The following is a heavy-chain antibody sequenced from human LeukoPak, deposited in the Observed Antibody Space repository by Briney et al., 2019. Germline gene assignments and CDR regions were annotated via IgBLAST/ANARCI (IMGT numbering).Heavy chain of an antibody. J-gene: IGHJ4*02. CDR1: GFTVSSNY. V-gene: IGHV3-53*05. CDR2: IYSGGST. D-gene: IGHD3-10*01. Sequence: PGGSLRLSCAASGFTVSSNYMSWVRQAPGKGLEWVSVIYSGGSTYYADSVKGRFTISRDNSKNTLYLQMNSLRAEDTAVYYCAIITMVRGVQFDYWGQGTLVTVSS. CDR3: AIITMVRGVQFDY.